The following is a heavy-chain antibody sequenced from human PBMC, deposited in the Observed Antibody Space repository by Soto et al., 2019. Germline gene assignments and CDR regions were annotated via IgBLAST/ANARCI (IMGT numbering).Heavy chain of an antibody. CDR3: ARIRYSSSWYPGDYYGMDV. J-gene: IGHJ6*02. CDR1: CCTFSSCC. V-gene: IGHV1-18*01. CDR2: ISAYNGNT. D-gene: IGHD6-13*01. Sequence: ASALVSSCASCCTFSSCCISWVRQPPAQGLVWMGWISAYNGNTNYTQKLQGRVTMTTDTSTSTSYMELRSLRSDDTAVYYCARIRYSSSWYPGDYYGMDVWGQGTTVTVSS.